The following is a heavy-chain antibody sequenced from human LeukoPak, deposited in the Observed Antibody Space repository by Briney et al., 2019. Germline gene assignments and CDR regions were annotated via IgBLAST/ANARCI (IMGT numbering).Heavy chain of an antibody. CDR3: ARNGDYNLDY. CDR2: INHSGNI. J-gene: IGHJ4*02. CDR1: GVSFSAYY. Sequence: SETLSLTCAVYGVSFSAYYWSWIRQSPGKGLEWIGEINHSGNINYNPSLKSRVTISVDTSKNQFSLKLSSVTAADTAVYYCARNGDYNLDYWGQGSLDTVSS. V-gene: IGHV4-34*01. D-gene: IGHD4-17*01.